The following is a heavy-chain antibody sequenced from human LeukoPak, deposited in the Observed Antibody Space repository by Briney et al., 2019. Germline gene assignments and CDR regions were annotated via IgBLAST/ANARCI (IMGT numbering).Heavy chain of an antibody. CDR1: GFNFDRYT. D-gene: IGHD3-10*02. CDR2: AGWAGGTT. CDR3: AKELDTMFFDY. Sequence: GGSLTLSSATSGFNFDRYTIHWVRQAPGKGLEWVSLAGWAGGTTFYSDSVRGRFTISRDSGRKSVYLQMNSLTTDDTAFYFCAKELDTMFFDYWGQGALVTVSS. J-gene: IGHJ4*02. V-gene: IGHV3-43*01.